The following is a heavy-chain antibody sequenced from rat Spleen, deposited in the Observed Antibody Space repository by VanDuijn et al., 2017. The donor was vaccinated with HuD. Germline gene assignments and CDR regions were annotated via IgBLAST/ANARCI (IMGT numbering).Heavy chain of an antibody. CDR3: ARRHYGYTDYFDY. Sequence: EVQLVESDGGLVQPGRSLKLSCAASGFTFSDYYMAWVRQAPTTGLEWVATISSDGRRNYYRDSVKGRFTISRDDAKSTLSLQMDSLRSEDTATYYCARRHYGYTDYFDYWGQGVMVTVSS. V-gene: IGHV5-29*01. CDR2: ISSDGRRN. J-gene: IGHJ2*01. D-gene: IGHD1-9*01. CDR1: GFTFSDYY.